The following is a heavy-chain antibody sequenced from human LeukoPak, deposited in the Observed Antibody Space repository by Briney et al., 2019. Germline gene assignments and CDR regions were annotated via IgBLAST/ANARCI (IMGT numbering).Heavy chain of an antibody. J-gene: IGHJ5*02. V-gene: IGHV4-59*08. CDR1: GGSINNYY. CDR2: IYYTGST. CDR3: ASSPLWSGYYNWFDP. Sequence: SETLSLTCTVSGGSINNYYWSWVRQPPGAGLEWLAYIYYTGSTNYNPSLKTRLTISVDSSKNQFSLRLNSVTAADAAVYYCASSPLWSGYYNWFDPWGQGTLVTVSS. D-gene: IGHD3-3*01.